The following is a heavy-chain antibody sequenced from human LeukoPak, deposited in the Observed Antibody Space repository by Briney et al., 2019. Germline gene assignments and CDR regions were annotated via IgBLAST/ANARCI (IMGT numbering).Heavy chain of an antibody. CDR3: ARAPLWSGYYLHFDY. Sequence: PSETLSLTCSVSGYSISSHYCWGWIRQPPGKGLEWIGSIYYSGSTYYNPSLKSRVTISVDTSKNQFSLKLSSVTAADTAVYYCARAPLWSGYYLHFDYWGQGTLVTVSS. D-gene: IGHD3-3*01. V-gene: IGHV4-38-2*02. CDR2: IYYSGST. J-gene: IGHJ4*02. CDR1: GYSISSHYC.